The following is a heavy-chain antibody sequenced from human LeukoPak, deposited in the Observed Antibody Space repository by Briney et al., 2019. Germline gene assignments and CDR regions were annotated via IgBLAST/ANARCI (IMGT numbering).Heavy chain of an antibody. V-gene: IGHV3-74*01. CDR3: ASALSD. D-gene: IGHD3-16*01. CDR1: GFTFSSYW. J-gene: IGHJ4*02. CDR2: MNNDGSST. Sequence: GGSLRLSCAASGFTFSSYWMHWVRQAPGKGLVWVSHMNNDGSSTSYADSVKGRFTISRANAKNTLYLQMNSLRAENTAVYYCASALSDSGQGTLVTVSS.